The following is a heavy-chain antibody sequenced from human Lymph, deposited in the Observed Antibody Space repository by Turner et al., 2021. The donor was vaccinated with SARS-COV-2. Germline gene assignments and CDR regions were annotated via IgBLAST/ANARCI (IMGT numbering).Heavy chain of an antibody. CDR2: ISGSGGDT. Sequence: EVQLLESGGGLVQPGGSVRLSCSASGFTFSSSAMSWVRQAPGKGLEWVSAISGSGGDTYYADSVKGRCTIARDNSKNTLYLQMNSLRAEDTAVYDCAKGVRGAMIVVVIPYFDYWGQGTLVTVSS. J-gene: IGHJ4*02. V-gene: IGHV3-23*01. CDR1: GFTFSSSA. D-gene: IGHD3-22*01. CDR3: AKGVRGAMIVVVIPYFDY.